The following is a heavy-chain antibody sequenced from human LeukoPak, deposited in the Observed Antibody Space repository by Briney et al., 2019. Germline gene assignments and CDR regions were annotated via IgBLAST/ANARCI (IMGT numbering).Heavy chain of an antibody. Sequence: SETLSLTCTVSGGSTSSSSYYWGWIRQPPGKGLEWIGSIYYSGSTYYNPSLKSRVTISVDTSKNQFSLKLRSLTAADTAVYYCASSPLIPSGWLGFDFWGQGILVTVS. CDR3: ASSPLIPSGWLGFDF. CDR2: IYYSGST. V-gene: IGHV4-39*07. CDR1: GGSTSSSSYY. J-gene: IGHJ4*02. D-gene: IGHD6-19*01.